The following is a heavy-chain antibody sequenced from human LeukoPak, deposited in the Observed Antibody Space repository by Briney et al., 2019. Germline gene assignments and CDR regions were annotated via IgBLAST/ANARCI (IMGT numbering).Heavy chain of an antibody. CDR2: ISTSSSYI. J-gene: IGHJ4*02. V-gene: IGHV3-21*01. CDR3: ARDLIVGATWDY. CDR1: GFTFSRNS. Sequence: GGSLRLSCAASGFTFSRNSMNWVRQAPGKGLEWVSSISTSSSYIYYADSVKGRFTISRDNAKNSLYLQMNSLRAEDTAVYYCARDLIVGATWDYWGQGTLVTVSS. D-gene: IGHD1-26*01.